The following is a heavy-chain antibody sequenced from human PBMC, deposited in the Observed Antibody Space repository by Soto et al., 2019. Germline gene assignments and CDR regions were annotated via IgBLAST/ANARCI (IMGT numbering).Heavy chain of an antibody. CDR3: ARFGGGINV. V-gene: IGHV4-4*02. CDR1: GGSISGINW. CDR2: IYHSGST. D-gene: IGHD3-10*01. Sequence: SETLSLTCAVSGGSISGINWWYWVRQPPGKGLEWIGEIYHSGSTHYNPSLKSRVTMSVDNSKNQFSLNLNSVTAADTAVYYCARFGGGINVWGQGTTVTVSS. J-gene: IGHJ6*02.